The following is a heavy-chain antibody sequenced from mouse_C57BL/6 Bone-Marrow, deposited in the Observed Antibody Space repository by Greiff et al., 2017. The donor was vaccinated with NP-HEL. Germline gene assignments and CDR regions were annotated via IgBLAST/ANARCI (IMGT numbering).Heavy chain of an antibody. V-gene: IGHV10-1*01. D-gene: IGHD2-2*01. CDR1: GFSFNTYA. CDR3: VRQGLRRFGYFDY. Sequence: EVQGVESGGGLVQPKGSLKLSCAASGFSFNTYALNWVRQAPGKGLEWVARIRSKSNNYATYYADSVKDRFTISRDDSESMLYLQMNNLKTEDTAMYYCVRQGLRRFGYFDYWGQGTTLTVSS. CDR2: IRSKSNNYAT. J-gene: IGHJ2*01.